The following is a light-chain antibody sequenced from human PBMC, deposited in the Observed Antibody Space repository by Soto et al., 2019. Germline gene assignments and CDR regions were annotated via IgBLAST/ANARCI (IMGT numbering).Light chain of an antibody. Sequence: IVMTQSPATLSVSPGERATLSCRASQSVSFNLAWYQQKPGQAPRLLIYGASTRATGIPGRSSGSGSGTEVTLTISSLQSEDFAVYYCQQYNDWPWTFGQGTKVDIK. CDR2: GAS. J-gene: IGKJ1*01. CDR3: QQYNDWPWT. CDR1: QSVSFN. V-gene: IGKV3-15*01.